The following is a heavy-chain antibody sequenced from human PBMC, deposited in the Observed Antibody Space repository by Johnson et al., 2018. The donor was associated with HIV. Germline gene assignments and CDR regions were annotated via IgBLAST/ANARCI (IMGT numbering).Heavy chain of an antibody. J-gene: IGHJ3*02. D-gene: IGHD3-22*01. CDR1: GFTFEDYA. V-gene: IGHV3-9*01. CDR2: ISWNSDYI. Sequence: VQLVESGGALVQPGRSLRLSCVASGFTFEDYAMYWVRQAPGTGLEWVSGISWNSDYIDYADSVKGRFTISRDNAKNSLYLQMNTLRPEDTALYYCAKDLVVINVRYAFHIWGQGTMVTVS. CDR3: AKDLVVINVRYAFHI.